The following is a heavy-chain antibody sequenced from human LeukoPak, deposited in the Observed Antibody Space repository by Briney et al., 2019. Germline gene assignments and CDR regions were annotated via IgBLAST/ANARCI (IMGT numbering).Heavy chain of an antibody. D-gene: IGHD6-13*01. J-gene: IGHJ4*02. V-gene: IGHV1-8*01. CDR2: MNPNSGNT. CDR3: ATWGIAAAGPLYFDY. Sequence: ASVKVSCKASGYTFTSYDINWVRQATGQGLEWMGWMNPNSGNTGYAQKFQGRVTMTEDTSTDTAYMELSSLRSEDTAVYYCATWGIAAAGPLYFDYWGQGTLVTVSS. CDR1: GYTFTSYD.